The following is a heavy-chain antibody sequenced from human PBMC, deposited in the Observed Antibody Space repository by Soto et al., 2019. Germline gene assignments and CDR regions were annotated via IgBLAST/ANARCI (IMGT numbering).Heavy chain of an antibody. D-gene: IGHD6-13*01. J-gene: IGHJ4*02. CDR3: ARSAAAGPAGIDY. Sequence: SETLSLTCTVSGGSISSGGYYWSWIRQHPGKGLEWIGYIYYSGSTYYNPSLKSRVTISVDTSKNQFSLKLSSVTAADTAVYYCARSAAAGPAGIDYWGQGTLVTVSS. CDR1: GGSISSGGYY. V-gene: IGHV4-31*03. CDR2: IYYSGST.